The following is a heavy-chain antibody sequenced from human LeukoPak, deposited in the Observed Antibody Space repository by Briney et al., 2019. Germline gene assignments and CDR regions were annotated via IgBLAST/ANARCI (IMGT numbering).Heavy chain of an antibody. V-gene: IGHV4-34*01. D-gene: IGHD3-3*01. CDR2: IYYSGST. CDR1: GGSFSGYY. CDR3: ARGRVDLLRFLEWLTLYYFDY. J-gene: IGHJ4*02. Sequence: TSETLSLTCAVYGGSFSGYYWSWIRQPPGKGLEWIGSIYYSGSTYYNPSLKSRVTISVDTSKNQFSLKLSSVTAADTAVYYCARGRVDLLRFLEWLTLYYFDYWGQGTLVTVSS.